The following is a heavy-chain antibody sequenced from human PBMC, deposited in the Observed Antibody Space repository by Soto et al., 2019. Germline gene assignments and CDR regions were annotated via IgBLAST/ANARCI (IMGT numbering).Heavy chain of an antibody. D-gene: IGHD2-15*01. CDR2: ISGSGGST. J-gene: IGHJ5*02. Sequence: GGSLRLSCVASGFTVSTYAMSWVRQAPGKGLEWVSAISGSGGSTYYADSVKGRFTISRDNSKNTLYLQMNSMRAEDTAVYYCAKISTGYCSGGSCYRNWFHPWGQGTLVTVSS. CDR3: AKISTGYCSGGSCYRNWFHP. V-gene: IGHV3-23*01. CDR1: GFTVSTYA.